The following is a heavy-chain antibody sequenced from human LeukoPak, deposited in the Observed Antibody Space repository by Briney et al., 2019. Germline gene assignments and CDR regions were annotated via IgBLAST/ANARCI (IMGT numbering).Heavy chain of an antibody. CDR2: IYTSGST. CDR1: DGSISSYY. J-gene: IGHJ1*01. V-gene: IGHV4-4*09. D-gene: IGHD2/OR15-2a*01. CDR3: ARNSIGGGYFQH. Sequence: SETLSLTCTASDGSISSYYWSWIRQPPGKGLEWIGYIYTSGSTNYNPSLKSRVTISVDTSKNQFSLKLSSVTAADTAVYYCARNSIGGGYFQHWGQGTLVTVSS.